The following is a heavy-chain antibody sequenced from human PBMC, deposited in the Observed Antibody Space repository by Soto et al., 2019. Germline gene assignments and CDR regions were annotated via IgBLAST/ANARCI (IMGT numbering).Heavy chain of an antibody. CDR1: GGTFSSDA. V-gene: IGHV1-69*13. CDR2: IIPIFGTA. J-gene: IGHJ6*02. D-gene: IGHD3-22*01. Sequence: SVKVSCKASGGTFSSDAISWVRQAPGQGLEWMGGIIPIFGTANYAQKFQGRVTITADESTSTAYMELSSLRSEDTAVYYCARAYYYDSSGYYRLGYGMDVWGQGTTVTVSS. CDR3: ARAYYYDSSGYYRLGYGMDV.